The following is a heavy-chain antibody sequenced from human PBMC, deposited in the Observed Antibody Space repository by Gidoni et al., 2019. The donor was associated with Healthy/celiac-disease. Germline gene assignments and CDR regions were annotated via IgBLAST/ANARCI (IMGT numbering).Heavy chain of an antibody. CDR1: GFTFSSYG. CDR3: ARDTADSSALMSDAFDI. D-gene: IGHD3-22*01. Sequence: QVQLVESGGGVVQPGRSLRLSCAASGFTFSSYGMHWVRQAPGKGLEGVAVIWYEGSNKYYADSVKGRFTSSRDNSKNTLYLQMNSLRAEDTAVYYCARDTADSSALMSDAFDIWGQGTMVTVSS. J-gene: IGHJ3*02. V-gene: IGHV3-33*01. CDR2: IWYEGSNK.